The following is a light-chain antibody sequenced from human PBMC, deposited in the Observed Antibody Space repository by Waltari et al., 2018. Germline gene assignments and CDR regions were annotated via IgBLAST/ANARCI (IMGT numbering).Light chain of an antibody. V-gene: IGKV3-15*01. CDR1: QSVSSN. CDR2: DAS. CDR3: QQYNNWPRV. Sequence: TQSPSSLSASVGDRVTLSCRASQSVSSNLVWYQQKPGQAPRLLIYDASTRATGIPARFSGSGSGTEFTLTISSLQSEDFAVYHCQQYNNWPRVFGPGTKVDIK. J-gene: IGKJ3*01.